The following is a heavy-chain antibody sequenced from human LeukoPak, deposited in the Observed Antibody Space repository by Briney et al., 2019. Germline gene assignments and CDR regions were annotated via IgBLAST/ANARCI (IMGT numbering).Heavy chain of an antibody. D-gene: IGHD3-10*02. CDR2: IKQDESEK. Sequence: PGGTLRLSCAASGFTFSSYGMSWVRQAPGKGLEWVAIIKQDESEKYYVDSVKGRFTISRDNAKNLLYLQMDSLRAEDTAVYYCAELGITMIGGVWGKGTTVTISS. CDR3: AELGITMIGGV. CDR1: GFTFSSYG. V-gene: IGHV3-7*01. J-gene: IGHJ6*04.